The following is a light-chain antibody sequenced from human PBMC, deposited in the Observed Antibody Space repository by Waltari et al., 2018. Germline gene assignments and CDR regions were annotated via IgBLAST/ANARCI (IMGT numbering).Light chain of an antibody. V-gene: IGLV3-19*01. J-gene: IGLJ2*01. CDR1: SLSRYY. Sequence: SSELTQDPTVSVALGQTVRITCQGDSLSRYYPSWYQQRPGQAPILVFYGQSSRPSVIPDRFSGSISGNTASLTITGAQAEDEADYYCHSRDSSSTRFFGGGTRLTV. CDR2: GQS. CDR3: HSRDSSSTRF.